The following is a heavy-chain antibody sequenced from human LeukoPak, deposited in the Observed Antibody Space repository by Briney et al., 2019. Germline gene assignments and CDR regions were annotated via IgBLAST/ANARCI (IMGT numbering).Heavy chain of an antibody. Sequence: GGSLRLSCAASGNYWMHWVRQAPGKGLVWVSHINSDGSWTSYADSVKGRFIISKDNAKNTVYLQMNNLRAEDTAVYYCVSFYETYWGRGALVTVSS. CDR3: VSFYETY. CDR1: GNYW. J-gene: IGHJ4*02. CDR2: INSDGSWT. V-gene: IGHV3-74*01. D-gene: IGHD2-2*01.